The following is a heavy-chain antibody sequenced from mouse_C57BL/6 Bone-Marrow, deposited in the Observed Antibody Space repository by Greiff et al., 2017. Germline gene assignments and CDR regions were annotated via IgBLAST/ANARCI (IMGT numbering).Heavy chain of an antibody. CDR2: IYPGSGST. CDR3: ARLRVYSNLYARDY. V-gene: IGHV1-55*01. Sequence: VQLQQPGAELVKPGASVKMSCKASGYTFTSYWITWVKQRPGQGLEWIGDIYPGSGSTNYNEKFKSKATLTVDTSSSTAYLQLSSLTSKDSAVYYCARLRVYSNLYARDYWGQGTSVTVSS. CDR1: GYTFTSYW. J-gene: IGHJ4*01. D-gene: IGHD2-5*01.